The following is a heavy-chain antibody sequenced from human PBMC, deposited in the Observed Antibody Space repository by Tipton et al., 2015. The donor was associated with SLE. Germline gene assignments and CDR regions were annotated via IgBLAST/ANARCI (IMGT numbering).Heavy chain of an antibody. D-gene: IGHD3-3*01. V-gene: IGHV3-20*04. CDR2: INWNGGST. Sequence: GSLRLSCAASGFTFDDYGMSWVRQAPGKGLEWVSGINWNGGSTGYADSVKGRFTISRDNAKNSLYLQMNSLRAEDTALYYCAREGYYNFWSGYYGDASDIWGQGTMVTVSS. CDR3: AREGYYNFWSGYYGDASDI. CDR1: GFTFDDYG. J-gene: IGHJ3*02.